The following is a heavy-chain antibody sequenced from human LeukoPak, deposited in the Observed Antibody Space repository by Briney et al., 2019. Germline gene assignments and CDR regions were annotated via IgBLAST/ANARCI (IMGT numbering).Heavy chain of an antibody. D-gene: IGHD2-21*02. CDR1: GFTFGTHA. CDR2: ISSNGGST. J-gene: IGHJ3*02. Sequence: GGSLRLSCSASGFTFGTHAMHWVRQAPGKGLEYVSGISSNGGSTYYADSVKDRFTISRDNSKNTLFLQMSSLRAEDTAVYYCARGFQCHGDCYFDAIDIWGQGTLVIVSS. CDR3: ARGFQCHGDCYFDAIDI. V-gene: IGHV3-64D*09.